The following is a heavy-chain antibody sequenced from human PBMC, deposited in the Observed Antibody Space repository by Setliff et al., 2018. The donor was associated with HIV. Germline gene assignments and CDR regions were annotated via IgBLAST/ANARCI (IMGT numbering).Heavy chain of an antibody. CDR1: GFTFSSYG. D-gene: IGHD5-18*01. CDR2: IWYDGSNK. Sequence: GSLDLSCAAAGFTFSSYGMHWVRQAPGKGLEWVAVIWYDGSNKYYADSVKGRFTISRDNSKNTLYLQMNSLRAEDTDVYYCARALAGWTQLWPQDYWGQGTLVTVSS. J-gene: IGHJ4*02. V-gene: IGHV3-33*01. CDR3: ARALAGWTQLWPQDY.